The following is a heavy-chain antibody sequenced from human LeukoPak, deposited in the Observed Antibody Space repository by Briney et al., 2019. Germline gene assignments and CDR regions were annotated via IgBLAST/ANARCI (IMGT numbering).Heavy chain of an antibody. Sequence: GGSLRPSCAASGFTFSSYGMHWVRQAPGKGLEWVAVIWYDGSNKFYADSVKGRFTISRDNSKNTLYLQMNSLRAEDTAVYYCASEGNAFDIWGQGPMVTVSS. CDR3: ASEGNAFDI. CDR2: IWYDGSNK. V-gene: IGHV3-33*01. CDR1: GFTFSSYG. J-gene: IGHJ3*02.